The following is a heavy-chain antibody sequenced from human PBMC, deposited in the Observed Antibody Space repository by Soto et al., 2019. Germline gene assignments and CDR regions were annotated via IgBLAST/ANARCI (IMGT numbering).Heavy chain of an antibody. J-gene: IGHJ6*03. V-gene: IGHV4-31*03. D-gene: IGHD6-13*01. Sequence: PSETLSLTCTVSGGSISSGGYYWSWIRQHPGKGLEWIGYIYYSGSTYYNPSLKSRVTISVDTSKNQFSLKLSSVTAADTAVYYCARTTRAAAGRGGGKYYYYYYMDVWGKGTTVTVSS. CDR1: GGSISSGGYY. CDR2: IYYSGST. CDR3: ARTTRAAAGRGGGKYYYYYYMDV.